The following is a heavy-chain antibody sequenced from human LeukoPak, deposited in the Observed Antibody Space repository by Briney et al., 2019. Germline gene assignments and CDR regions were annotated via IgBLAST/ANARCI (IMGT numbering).Heavy chain of an antibody. CDR2: IYYSGRT. V-gene: IGHV4-59*08. CDR3: ARQLIVGASDAFDI. Sequence: SETLSLTCTVSGGSLSGYHWSWIRHPPGKGLEWLGHIYYSGRTNYSPSLKSRVTISVDTSKNQFSLKLSSVTAADTAVYYCARQLIVGASDAFDIWGQGTMVTVSS. J-gene: IGHJ3*02. CDR1: GGSLSGYH. D-gene: IGHD1-26*01.